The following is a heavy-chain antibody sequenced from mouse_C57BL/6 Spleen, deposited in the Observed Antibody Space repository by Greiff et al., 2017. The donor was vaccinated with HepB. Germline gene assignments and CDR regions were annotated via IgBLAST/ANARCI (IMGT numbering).Heavy chain of an antibody. CDR2: INSDGGST. J-gene: IGHJ4*01. V-gene: IGHV5-2*03. CDR3: ASLLRDYYAMDY. D-gene: IGHD2-10*01. CDR1: EYEFPSHD. Sequence: EVMLVESGGGLVQPGESLKLSCESNEYEFPSHDMSWVRKTPEKRLELVAAINSDGGSTYYPDTMERRFIISRDNTKKTLYLQMSSLRSEDTALYYCASLLRDYYAMDYWGQGTSVTVSS.